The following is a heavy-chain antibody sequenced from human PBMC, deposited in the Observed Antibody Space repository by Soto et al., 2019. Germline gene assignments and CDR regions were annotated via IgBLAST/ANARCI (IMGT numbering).Heavy chain of an antibody. CDR3: AKCPEITENYYYYGMDV. D-gene: IGHD3-10*01. J-gene: IGHJ6*02. CDR2: ISGSGGST. Sequence: PVGSLRLSCAASGFTFSSYAMSWVGQAPGKGLEWVSAISGSGGSTYYADSVKGRFTISRDNSKNTLYLQMNSLRAEDTAVYYCAKCPEITENYYYYGMDVWGQGTTVTVSS. CDR1: GFTFSSYA. V-gene: IGHV3-23*01.